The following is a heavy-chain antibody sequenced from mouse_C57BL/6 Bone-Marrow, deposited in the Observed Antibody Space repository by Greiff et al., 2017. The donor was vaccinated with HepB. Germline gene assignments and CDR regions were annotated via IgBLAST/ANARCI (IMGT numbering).Heavy chain of an antibody. D-gene: IGHD1-1*01. CDR2: ISDGGGYT. J-gene: IGHJ4*01. V-gene: IGHV5-4*01. CDR3: ARDGATVYYYAMDY. CDR1: GFTFSSYA. Sequence: EVKLVESGGGLVKPGGSLKLSCAASGFTFSSYAMSWVRQTPEKRLEWVATISDGGGYTYYPDNVKGRFTISRDNAKNNLYLQMSHLKSEDTAMYYCARDGATVYYYAMDYWGQGTSVTVSS.